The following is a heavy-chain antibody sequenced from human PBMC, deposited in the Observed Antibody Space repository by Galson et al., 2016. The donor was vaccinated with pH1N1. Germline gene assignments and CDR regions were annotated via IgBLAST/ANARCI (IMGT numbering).Heavy chain of an antibody. CDR3: VREGKRWLQFEAFDM. CDR2: ISYEGSDK. V-gene: IGHV3-30*04. D-gene: IGHD5-24*01. J-gene: IGHJ3*02. CDR1: GFAFNDYA. Sequence: LRLSCAASGFAFNDYAVHWVRQAPGEGLEWVAIISYEGSDKYYADSVKGQFTISRDNSKKMLYLQMNSLRAGDTALYYCVREGKRWLQFEAFDMWGQGTMVTVSS.